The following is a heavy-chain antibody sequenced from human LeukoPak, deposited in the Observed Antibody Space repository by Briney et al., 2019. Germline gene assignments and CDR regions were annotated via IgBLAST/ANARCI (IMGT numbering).Heavy chain of an antibody. CDR3: AIDPNWGTHS. D-gene: IGHD7-27*01. J-gene: IGHJ4*02. CDR2: IGNNGGGI. Sequence: GGSLRLSCAASGFTFSTYTMYWVRHSPGKRLEWVSIIGNNGGGIHYADSVKGRFTISRDNFKNALYLQMNSLRVEDTAVYYCAIDPNWGTHSWGQGVLVTVSS. CDR1: GFTFSTYT. V-gene: IGHV3-23*01.